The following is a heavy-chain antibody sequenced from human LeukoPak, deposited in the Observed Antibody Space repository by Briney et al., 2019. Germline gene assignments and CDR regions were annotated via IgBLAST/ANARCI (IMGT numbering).Heavy chain of an antibody. Sequence: ASVKVSCKASGYTFTSYGISWVRQAPGQGLEWMGWISAYNGNTNYAQKLQGRVTMTTDTSASTAYMELRSLKSDDTAVYYCARESNGGYGFDYWGQGTLVTVAS. CDR3: ARESNGGYGFDY. CDR1: GYTFTSYG. V-gene: IGHV1-18*01. CDR2: ISAYNGNT. J-gene: IGHJ4*02. D-gene: IGHD5-12*01.